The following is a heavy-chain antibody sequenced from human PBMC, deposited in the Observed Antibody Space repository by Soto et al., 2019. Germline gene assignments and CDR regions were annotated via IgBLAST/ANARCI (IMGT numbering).Heavy chain of an antibody. V-gene: IGHV1-69*13. D-gene: IGHD2-15*01. J-gene: IGHJ4*02. CDR3: ARGGGPYVWFNEF. CDR1: GGLFSSFA. Sequence: SVKVSCKDSGGLFSSFAISWVRQAPGQGLEWMGGIIPVFGTAYYPQRFQDRVTITADESTNTAYMELSSLRSEDTAIYYCARGGGPYVWFNEFWGQGSLVTVSS. CDR2: IIPVFGTA.